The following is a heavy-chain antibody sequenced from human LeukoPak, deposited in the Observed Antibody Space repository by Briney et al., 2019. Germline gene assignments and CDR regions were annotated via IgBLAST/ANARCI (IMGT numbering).Heavy chain of an antibody. CDR3: ARRLNYCGSGWLDY. CDR1: GGSFSGYY. D-gene: IGHD3-10*01. Sequence: PSETLSLTCAVYGGSFSGYYWSWIRQPPGKGLEWIGEINHSGSTNYNPSLKSRVTISVDTSKNQFALKLSYVTAEDTAVYYCARRLNYCGSGWLDYWGQGTLVTVSS. V-gene: IGHV4-34*01. J-gene: IGHJ4*02. CDR2: INHSGST.